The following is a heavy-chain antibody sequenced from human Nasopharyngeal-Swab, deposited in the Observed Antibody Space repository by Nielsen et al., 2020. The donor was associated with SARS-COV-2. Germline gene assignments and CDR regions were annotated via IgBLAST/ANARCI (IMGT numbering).Heavy chain of an antibody. J-gene: IGHJ4*02. V-gene: IGHV1-18*01. CDR3: AMCWGDYGDCQFFDY. Sequence: ASVKVSCKASGYSFSNYIITWVRQAPGQGLEWMGWINTYNGNTKYPQNFQGRVTMTTDTSTSTAYMELRSLRSDDTAVYYCAMCWGDYGDCQFFDYWGQGTLVTVSS. CDR1: GYSFSNYI. D-gene: IGHD4-17*01. CDR2: INTYNGNT.